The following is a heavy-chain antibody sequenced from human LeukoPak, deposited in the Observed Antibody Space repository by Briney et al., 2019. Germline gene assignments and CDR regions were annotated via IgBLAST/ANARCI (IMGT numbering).Heavy chain of an antibody. Sequence: ASVKVSCKASGYTFTSYDINWVRQATGQGLEWMGWMNPNSGNTGYAQKFQGRVTMTRNTSISTAYMELSSLRSEVTAVYYCARVYDSSGYFPRAFDYWGQGTLVTVSS. CDR3: ARVYDSSGYFPRAFDY. CDR2: MNPNSGNT. D-gene: IGHD3-22*01. V-gene: IGHV1-8*01. CDR1: GYTFTSYD. J-gene: IGHJ4*02.